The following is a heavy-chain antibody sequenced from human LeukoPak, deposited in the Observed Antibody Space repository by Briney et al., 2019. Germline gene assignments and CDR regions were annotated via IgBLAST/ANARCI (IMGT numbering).Heavy chain of an antibody. V-gene: IGHV1-3*01. CDR3: VKGSGYDSNFDY. CDR2: INAGNGNT. J-gene: IGHJ4*02. D-gene: IGHD5-12*01. CDR1: GYSFTNYA. Sequence: ASVKVSCKASGYSFTNYAMHWVRQAPGQRLEWMGWINAGNGNTKYSQKFQGRVTITRDTSASTGHVELSSLRSEDTAAYYCVKGSGYDSNFDYWGQGTLVTVSS.